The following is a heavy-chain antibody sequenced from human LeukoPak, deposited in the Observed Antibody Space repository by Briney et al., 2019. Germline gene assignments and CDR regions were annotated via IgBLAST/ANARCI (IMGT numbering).Heavy chain of an antibody. J-gene: IGHJ4*02. CDR2: ISYDGSNK. V-gene: IGHV3-30-3*01. CDR1: GFTFSSYA. D-gene: IGHD1-26*01. CDR3: ARDREWELMYYSDY. Sequence: GGSLRLSCAASGFTFSSYAMHWVRQAPGKGLEWVAVISYDGSNKYYADSVKGRFTISRDNSKNTLYLQMNSLRAEDTAVYYCARDREWELMYYSDYWGQGTLVTVSS.